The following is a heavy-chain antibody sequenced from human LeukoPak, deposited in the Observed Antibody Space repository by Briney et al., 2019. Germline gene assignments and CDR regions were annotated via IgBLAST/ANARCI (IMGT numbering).Heavy chain of an antibody. CDR3: AKFNCSSTSCRYYYYYGMDV. V-gene: IGHV3-23*01. CDR1: GFTFSSYA. Sequence: QSGGSLRLSCAASGFTFSSYAMSWVRQAPGKGLEWVSAISGSGGSTYYADSVKGRFTISRDNSKNTLYLQMNSLRAEDTAVYYCAKFNCSSTSCRYYYYYGMDVWGQGTTVTVSS. D-gene: IGHD2-2*01. CDR2: ISGSGGST. J-gene: IGHJ6*02.